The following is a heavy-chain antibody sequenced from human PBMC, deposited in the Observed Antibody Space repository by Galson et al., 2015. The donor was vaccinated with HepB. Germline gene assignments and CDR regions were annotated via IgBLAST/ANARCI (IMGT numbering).Heavy chain of an antibody. J-gene: IGHJ5*02. CDR2: IYYSGIT. Sequence: TLSLTCTVSGDSISSGGYYWTWIRQHPGKGLEWIGCIYYSGITNYSPSLKSRATISVDTSKNQFSLKLNSVTAADTAVYYCAREIFGYCGGGSCYRWFDPWGQGILVTVSS. CDR1: GDSISSGGYY. CDR3: AREIFGYCGGGSCYRWFDP. V-gene: IGHV4-31*03. D-gene: IGHD2-15*01.